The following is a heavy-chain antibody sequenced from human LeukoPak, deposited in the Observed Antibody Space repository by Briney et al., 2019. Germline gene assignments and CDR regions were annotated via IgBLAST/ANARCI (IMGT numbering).Heavy chain of an antibody. Sequence: GGSLRLSCAASGFTFSSYAMSWVRQAPGKGLEWVSAISGSGGSTYYADSVKGRFTISRDNSKNTLYLQVNSLRAEDTAVYYCAKAPTSIVGATSYWGQGTLVTVSS. CDR1: GFTFSSYA. CDR2: ISGSGGST. J-gene: IGHJ4*02. V-gene: IGHV3-23*01. D-gene: IGHD1-26*01. CDR3: AKAPTSIVGATSY.